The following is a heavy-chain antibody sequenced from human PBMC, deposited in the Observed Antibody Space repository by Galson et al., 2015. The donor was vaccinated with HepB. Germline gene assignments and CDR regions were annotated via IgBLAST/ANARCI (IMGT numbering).Heavy chain of an antibody. CDR1: GYTLTELS. CDR2: FDPEDGET. V-gene: IGHV1-24*01. J-gene: IGHJ4*02. Sequence: SVKVSCKVSGYTLTELSMHWVRQAPGKGLEWMGGFDPEDGETIYAQKFQGRVTMTEDTPTDTAYMELSSLRSEDTAVYYCATSHRRTDTAMVRPPYFDYWGQGTLVTVSS. D-gene: IGHD5-18*01. CDR3: ATSHRRTDTAMVRPPYFDY.